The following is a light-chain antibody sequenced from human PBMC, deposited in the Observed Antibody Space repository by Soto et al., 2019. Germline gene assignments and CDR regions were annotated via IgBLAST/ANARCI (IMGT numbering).Light chain of an antibody. CDR2: GAS. CDR1: QSVSIN. J-gene: IGKJ2*01. V-gene: IGKV3-15*01. Sequence: EIVMTQSPATLSVSPGERVTLSCRASQSVSINLAWYQQKPGQAPRLLIYGASTRATGIPATFSGSGSGTEFTLTISSLQSEDFAVYYCQQYDTWPPYPFGQGTKLEI. CDR3: QQYDTWPPYP.